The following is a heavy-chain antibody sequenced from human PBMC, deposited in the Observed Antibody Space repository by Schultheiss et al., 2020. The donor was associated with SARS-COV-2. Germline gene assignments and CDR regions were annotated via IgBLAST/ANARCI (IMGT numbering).Heavy chain of an antibody. Sequence: GESLKISCTASGFTLSSHAVHWVRQAPGKGLEWVAVISYDGGDKRIADSVKGRFTISRDNSKNTVYLEMNSLRPEETAVYYCARDRYDYVWGSYRFFLYGMDVWGQGTTVTVSS. V-gene: IGHV3-30-3*01. CDR3: ARDRYDYVWGSYRFFLYGMDV. J-gene: IGHJ6*02. D-gene: IGHD3-16*02. CDR2: ISYDGGDK. CDR1: GFTLSSHA.